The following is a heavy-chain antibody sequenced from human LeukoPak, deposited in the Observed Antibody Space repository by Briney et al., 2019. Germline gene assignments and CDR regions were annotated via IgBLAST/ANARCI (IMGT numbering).Heavy chain of an antibody. D-gene: IGHD1-1*01. CDR3: AREKVTGTTKD. CDR2: INPKSGGT. J-gene: IGHJ4*02. Sequence: ASVKVSCKASGYTFTRYYMHWVRQAPGQGLEWMGGINPKSGGTNYAQKFQGRVTMTRETSISTAYMELSRLRSDDTAVYYCAREKVTGTTKDWGEGTLVTVPS. CDR1: GYTFTRYY. V-gene: IGHV1-2*02.